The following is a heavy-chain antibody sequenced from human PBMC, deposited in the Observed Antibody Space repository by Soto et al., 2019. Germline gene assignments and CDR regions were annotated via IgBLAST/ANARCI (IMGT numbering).Heavy chain of an antibody. D-gene: IGHD1-26*01. Sequence: PGVSLRLSCAPAGFRFIDFGMHWVRQAPGQGLEWVAAISHDGSNQYYGDSVKGRFSISRDHSNNRLYLQMNNLKVEDSAIYFCAKETSAGAVKDTRVNGMDSCGKETTV. CDR3: AKETSAGAVKDTRVNGMDS. CDR1: GFRFIDFG. CDR2: ISHDGSNQ. J-gene: IGHJ6*04. V-gene: IGHV3-30*18.